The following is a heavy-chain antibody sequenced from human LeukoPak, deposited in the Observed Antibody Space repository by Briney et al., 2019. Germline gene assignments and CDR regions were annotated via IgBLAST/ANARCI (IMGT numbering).Heavy chain of an antibody. Sequence: GGSLRLSCAASGFTFSNYDLSWVRQAPGKGLEWVSGIRGSGSNTYYADSVKGRFTISRDNSKSTLYLQMNSLRAEDTAVYYCAKDWTRTGTNFFDYWGQGTLVTVSP. V-gene: IGHV3-23*01. D-gene: IGHD1-1*01. CDR2: IRGSGSNT. J-gene: IGHJ4*02. CDR3: AKDWTRTGTNFFDY. CDR1: GFTFSNYD.